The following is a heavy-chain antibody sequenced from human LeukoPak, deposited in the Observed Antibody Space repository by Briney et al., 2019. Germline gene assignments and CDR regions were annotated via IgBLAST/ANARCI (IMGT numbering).Heavy chain of an antibody. CDR3: ARGLYYNSSGRYGMDV. CDR2: INQSGST. D-gene: IGHD3-10*01. CDR1: GGSFSGYY. Sequence: SETLSLTCAVYGGSFSGYYWSWIRQPPGKGLEWIGEINQSGSTTYNPSLKSRVTISVDTSKNQFSLKLSSVTAADTAVYYCARGLYYNSSGRYGMDVWGQGTTVTVSS. V-gene: IGHV4-34*01. J-gene: IGHJ6*01.